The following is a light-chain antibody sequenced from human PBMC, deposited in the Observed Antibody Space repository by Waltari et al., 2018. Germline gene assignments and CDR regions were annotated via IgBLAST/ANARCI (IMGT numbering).Light chain of an antibody. CDR2: NGT. J-gene: IGLJ3*02. CDR1: SVSISDNSY. V-gene: IGLV8-61*01. CDR3: ALYMGSGIWV. Sequence: QTVVTQEPSLSVSPGGTDTITCALSSVSISDNSYATRYKQTPGQPPPMPVYNGTGRSSGGPARFSSTVLANKATLTIAWAQADFESDSSCALYMGSGIWVFGGGTTLTVL.